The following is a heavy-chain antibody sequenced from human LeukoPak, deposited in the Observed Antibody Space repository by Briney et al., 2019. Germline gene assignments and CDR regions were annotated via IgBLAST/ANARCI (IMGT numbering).Heavy chain of an antibody. CDR1: GYTFTSLD. D-gene: IGHD6-19*01. CDR2: VNPNSGNR. Sequence: ASVKVSCKASGYTFTSLDINWVRQATGQGLEWMGWVNPNSGNRGYAQQFQGRVTITRDTSISTVYMELSSLRSEDTAVYYCARDSFAEIAVAGGWFDPWGQGTLVTVSS. V-gene: IGHV1-8*01. CDR3: ARDSFAEIAVAGGWFDP. J-gene: IGHJ5*02.